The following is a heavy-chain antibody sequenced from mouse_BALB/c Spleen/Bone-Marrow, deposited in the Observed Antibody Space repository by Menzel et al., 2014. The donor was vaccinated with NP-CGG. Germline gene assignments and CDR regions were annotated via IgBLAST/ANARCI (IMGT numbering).Heavy chain of an antibody. CDR3: ARGIFLYGNFLLDY. Sequence: EVKLMESGAELVKPGASVKLSCTASGFNIKDTYMHWVKQRPEQGLEWIGRIDPANGNTKYDPKFQGKATITADTSSNTASLQLSSLTSEDTAVYYCARGIFLYGNFLLDYWGQGTSVTVSS. J-gene: IGHJ4*01. V-gene: IGHV14-3*02. D-gene: IGHD2-10*02. CDR1: GFNIKDTY. CDR2: IDPANGNT.